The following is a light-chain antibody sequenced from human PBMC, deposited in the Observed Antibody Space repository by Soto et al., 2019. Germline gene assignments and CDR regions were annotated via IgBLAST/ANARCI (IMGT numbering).Light chain of an antibody. CDR1: QSVSGY. Sequence: DIQMTQSPSSLSASVGDRVTITCRTSQSVSGYLNWYQQEPGKAPKLLIYAASSLQSGVPSRFSGSGSGTDFSLTISSLQPEDFATYYCQQTYTCPRTFGQGTKVDIK. V-gene: IGKV1-39*01. J-gene: IGKJ1*01. CDR3: QQTYTCPRT. CDR2: AAS.